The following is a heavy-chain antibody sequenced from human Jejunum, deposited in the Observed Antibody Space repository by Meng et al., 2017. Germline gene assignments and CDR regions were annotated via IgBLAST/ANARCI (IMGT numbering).Heavy chain of an antibody. D-gene: IGHD1-26*01. J-gene: IGHJ4*02. V-gene: IGHV3-7*01. CDR3: ARGRVRATYFDF. CDR1: GFTFTNFY. Sequence: GESLRLSCAATGFTFTNFYMSWVRQAPGKGLEWVANIRQDGSDKYYLDSVEGRFTISRDNAKNSLYLQMNSLGAEDAAADYCARGRVRATYFDFWGQGTLVTVSS. CDR2: IRQDGSDK.